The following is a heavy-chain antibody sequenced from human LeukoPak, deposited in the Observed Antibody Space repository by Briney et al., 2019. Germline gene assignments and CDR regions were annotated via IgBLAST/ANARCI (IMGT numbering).Heavy chain of an antibody. CDR3: AKVLYRMTTVTTYYFDY. V-gene: IGHV3-23*01. Sequence: GGSLRLSCAASGFTFSSYAMSWVRQAPGKGLEWVSAISGSGGSTYYADSVKGRLTISRDNSKNTLYLQMNSLRAEDTAVYYCAKVLYRMTTVTTYYFDYWGQGTLVTVSS. D-gene: IGHD4-11*01. CDR1: GFTFSSYA. CDR2: ISGSGGST. J-gene: IGHJ4*02.